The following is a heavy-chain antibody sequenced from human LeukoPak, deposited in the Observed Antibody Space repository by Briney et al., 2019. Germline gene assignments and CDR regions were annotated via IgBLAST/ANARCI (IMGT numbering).Heavy chain of an antibody. CDR2: IIPIFGTA. CDR1: GGTFSSYA. Sequence: SVKVSCKASGGTFSSYAISWVRQAPGQGLEWMGGIIPIFGTANYAQEFQGRVTITADESTSTAYMALRCLRSEDTAVYYCASPGAGSVDYWGQGTLVTVSS. CDR3: ASPGAGSVDY. J-gene: IGHJ4*02. D-gene: IGHD1-1*01. V-gene: IGHV1-69*13.